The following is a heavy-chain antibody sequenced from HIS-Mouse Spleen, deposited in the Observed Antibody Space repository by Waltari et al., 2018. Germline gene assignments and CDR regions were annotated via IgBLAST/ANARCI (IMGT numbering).Heavy chain of an antibody. CDR3: TTLSVNITYYYGSGSYYFDY. J-gene: IGHJ4*02. V-gene: IGHV3-15*01. D-gene: IGHD3-10*01. Sequence: SLRLSCAASGFTFSNACMSWVRQAPGKGLEWVGRIKSKTDGGTTDYAAPVKGRFTISRDDSKNTLYLQMNSLKTEDTAVYYCTTLSVNITYYYGSGSYYFDYWGQGTLVTVSS. CDR1: GFTFSNAC. CDR2: IKSKTDGGTT.